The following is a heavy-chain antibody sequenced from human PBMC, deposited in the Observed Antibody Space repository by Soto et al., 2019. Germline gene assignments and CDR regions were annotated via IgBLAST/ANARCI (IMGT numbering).Heavy chain of an antibody. D-gene: IGHD2-8*01. CDR3: ARDSRHCTNTNCLNYFDN. Sequence: PSETLSLTCNVSGGSIISGDYYWTWIRQHPGKGLEWIGYIFTSGSAYYKPSLKSRVTMSLDTSKNQFSLRLSSVTAADTAVYYCARDSRHCTNTNCLNYFDNWGQGSLVTVSS. J-gene: IGHJ4*02. CDR1: GGSIISGDYY. CDR2: IFTSGSA. V-gene: IGHV4-31*03.